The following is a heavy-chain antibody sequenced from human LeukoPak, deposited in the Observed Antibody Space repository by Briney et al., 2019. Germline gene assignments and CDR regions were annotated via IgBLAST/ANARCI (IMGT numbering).Heavy chain of an antibody. CDR3: AREGPARGFDY. J-gene: IGHJ4*02. V-gene: IGHV1-46*01. CDR2: INPNSGST. D-gene: IGHD2-2*01. CDR1: GYTFTSYY. Sequence: ASVKVSCKASGYTFTSYYMHWVRQAPGQGLEWMGIINPNSGSTSYAQKFQGRVTMTRDTSTSTVYMELSSLRSEDTAVYYCAREGPARGFDYWGQGTLVTVSS.